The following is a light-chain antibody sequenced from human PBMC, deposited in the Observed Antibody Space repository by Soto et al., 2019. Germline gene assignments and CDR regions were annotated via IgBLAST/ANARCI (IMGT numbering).Light chain of an antibody. J-gene: IGLJ1*01. CDR1: SSDVGAYDY. V-gene: IGLV2-8*01. CDR2: EIN. CDR3: SSFAGSKNFPYV. Sequence: QSALTQPPSASGSPGQSVTISCTGTSSDVGAYDYVSWYQQHPGKAPKLMIYEINKRPSGVPDRFSGSKSGNTASLTVSGLQAEDEADYDCSSFAGSKNFPYVFGTGTKVTVL.